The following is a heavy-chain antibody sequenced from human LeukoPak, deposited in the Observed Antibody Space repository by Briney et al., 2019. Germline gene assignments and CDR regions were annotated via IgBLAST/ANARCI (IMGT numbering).Heavy chain of an antibody. CDR1: GGSISNYY. CDR3: ARGFRSGQVDY. D-gene: IGHD2-15*01. V-gene: IGHV4-59*12. J-gene: IGHJ4*02. Sequence: SETLSLTCTVSGGSISNYYWSWIRQPPGKGLEWIGSIYYSGSTYYNPSLKSRVTISVDTSKNQFSLKLSSVTAADTAVYYCARGFRSGQVDYWGQGTLVTVSS. CDR2: IYYSGST.